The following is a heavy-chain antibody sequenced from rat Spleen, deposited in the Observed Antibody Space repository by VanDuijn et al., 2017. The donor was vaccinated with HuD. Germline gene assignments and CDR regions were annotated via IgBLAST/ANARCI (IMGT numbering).Heavy chain of an antibody. CDR2: ISSNGRDT. V-gene: IGHV5-46*01. CDR3: TTDRDYYSSYIGDWFAY. CDR1: GFTFNSFP. J-gene: IGHJ3*01. D-gene: IGHD1-2*01. Sequence: EVQLVESGGGLVQPGRSMELSCAASGFTFNSFPMAWVRQAPTKGLEWVATISSNGRDTYYRDSVEGRFTISRDNAKSSLYLQMDSLRSEDTATYSCTTDRDYYSSYIGDWFAYWGQGTLVTVSS.